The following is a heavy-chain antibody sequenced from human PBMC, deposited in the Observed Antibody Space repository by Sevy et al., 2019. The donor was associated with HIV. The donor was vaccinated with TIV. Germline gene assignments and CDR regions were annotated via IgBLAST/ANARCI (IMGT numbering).Heavy chain of an antibody. V-gene: IGHV3-49*03. D-gene: IGHD6-13*01. Sequence: SLRLSCTASGFTFGDYAMSCFRQAPGKGLEWVGFIRSKAYGGTTEYAASVKGRFTISRDDSKSIAYLQMNSLKTEETDVYYWTKSGHGQQLGAYYYGMDVWGQGTSVYISS. CDR3: TKSGHGQQLGAYYYGMDV. J-gene: IGHJ6*02. CDR1: GFTFGDYA. CDR2: IRSKAYGGTT.